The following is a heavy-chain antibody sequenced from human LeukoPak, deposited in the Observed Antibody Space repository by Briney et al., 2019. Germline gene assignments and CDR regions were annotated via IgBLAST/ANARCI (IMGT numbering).Heavy chain of an antibody. CDR1: GGSISSYY. CDR2: IYYSGST. J-gene: IGHJ6*03. CDR3: AREVGCSSTSCWTDYYYYMDV. V-gene: IGHV4-59*12. D-gene: IGHD2-2*01. Sequence: PSETLSLTCTVSGGSISSYYWSWIRQPPGKGLEWIGYIYYSGSTNYNPSLKSRVTISVDTSKNQFSLKLSSVTAADTAVYYCAREVGCSSTSCWTDYYYYMDVWGKGTTVTVSS.